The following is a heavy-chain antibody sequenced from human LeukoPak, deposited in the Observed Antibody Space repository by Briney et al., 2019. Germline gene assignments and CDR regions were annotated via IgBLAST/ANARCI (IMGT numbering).Heavy chain of an antibody. CDR2: IYSGGGT. D-gene: IGHD3-10*01. CDR3: ARVQYYYGSGVNWFDP. J-gene: IGHJ5*02. CDR1: GFTVSSNY. Sequence: PGGSLRLSCAASGFTVSSNYMTWVRQAPGKGLEWVSVIYSGGGTYDSDSVKGRFTISRDNSKNTLYLQMNSLRAEDTAVYYCARVQYYYGSGVNWFDPWGQGALVTVSS. V-gene: IGHV3-66*02.